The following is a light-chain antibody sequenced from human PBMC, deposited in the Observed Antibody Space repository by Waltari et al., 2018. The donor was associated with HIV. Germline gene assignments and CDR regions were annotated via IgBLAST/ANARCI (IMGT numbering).Light chain of an antibody. CDR2: RNN. CDR1: RSNIGSNY. J-gene: IGLJ3*02. CDR3: ATWDDSLSGRV. V-gene: IGLV1-47*01. Sequence: QSVLTQPPSASGAPGQKFTISCSGSRSNIGSNYVYWSQQLPGAAPKLLIYRNNQRPAGVPDRFSGSKSGTSASLAVSGLRSEDEGHYYCATWDDSLSGRVFGGGTKLTVL.